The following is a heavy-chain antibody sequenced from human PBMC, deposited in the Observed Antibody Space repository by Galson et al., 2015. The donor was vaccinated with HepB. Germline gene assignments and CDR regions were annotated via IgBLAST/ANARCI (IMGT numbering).Heavy chain of an antibody. CDR1: GYTFTSYG. J-gene: IGHJ1*01. CDR2: INPYNGNT. V-gene: IGHV1-18*04. CDR3: ARGPWFGELTGIVVFQH. D-gene: IGHD3-10*01. Sequence: SVKVSCKASGYTFTSYGISWVRQAPGQGLEWVGWINPYNGNTNYAQKLQGRVTTTTDTSTSTAYMELRSLRSDDTAVYYCARGPWFGELTGIVVFQHWVQGTLVTFSS.